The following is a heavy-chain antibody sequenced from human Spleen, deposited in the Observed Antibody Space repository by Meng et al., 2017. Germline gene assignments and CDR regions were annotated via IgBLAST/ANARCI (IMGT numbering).Heavy chain of an antibody. D-gene: IGHD2-21*02. CDR1: GGSFSGYY. Sequence: QGQLRKVGGGLLKPSETLSLTCAVYGGSFSGYYWSWIRQPPGKGLEWIGEINHSGSTNYNPSLKSRVTISVDTSQNNLSLKLSSVTAADTAVYYCARLCGGDCYSDDDFDYWGQGTLVTVSS. V-gene: IGHV4-34*01. CDR2: INHSGST. J-gene: IGHJ4*02. CDR3: ARLCGGDCYSDDDFDY.